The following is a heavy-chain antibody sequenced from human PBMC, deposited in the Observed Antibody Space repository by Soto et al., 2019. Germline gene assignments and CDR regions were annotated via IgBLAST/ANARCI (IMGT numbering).Heavy chain of an antibody. J-gene: IGHJ5*02. Sequence: ASVKVSCKASGYTFTSYGISWVRQAPGQGLEWMGWISAYNGNTNYAQKLQGRVTMTTDTSTSTAYMELRSLRSDDTVVYYCAREEDSSGWYWFDPWGQGTLVTVSS. CDR3: AREEDSSGWYWFDP. V-gene: IGHV1-18*01. CDR1: GYTFTSYG. D-gene: IGHD6-19*01. CDR2: ISAYNGNT.